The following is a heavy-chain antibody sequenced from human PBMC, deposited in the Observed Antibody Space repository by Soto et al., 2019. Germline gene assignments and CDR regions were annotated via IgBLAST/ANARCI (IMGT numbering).Heavy chain of an antibody. D-gene: IGHD6-19*01. J-gene: IGHJ4*02. CDR3: ARASVSGRRFDY. CDR2: INTSGGST. V-gene: IGHV1-46*03. Sequence: ASVKVSCKASGYTLSSYYMHWVRQAPGQGLEWMGIINTSGGSTTYAQKFQGRVTMIRDTSTSTVYMELSSLTSEDTAVYYCARASVSGRRFDYWGEGTLVTVPQ. CDR1: GYTLSSYY.